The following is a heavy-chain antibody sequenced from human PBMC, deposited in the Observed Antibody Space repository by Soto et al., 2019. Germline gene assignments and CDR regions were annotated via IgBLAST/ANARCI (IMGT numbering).Heavy chain of an antibody. CDR2: ISYDGSNK. D-gene: IGHD3-10*02. J-gene: IGHJ5*02. V-gene: IGHV3-30*18. CDR3: AKGVPTRNRANWFDP. CDR1: GFTFSSYG. Sequence: QVQLVESGGGVFQPGRSLRLSCAASGFTFSSYGLHWVRQAPGKGLEWVAVISYDGSNKYYADSVKGRFTISRDNSKNTLYLQMNSLRAEDTAVYYCAKGVPTRNRANWFDPWGQGTLVTVSS.